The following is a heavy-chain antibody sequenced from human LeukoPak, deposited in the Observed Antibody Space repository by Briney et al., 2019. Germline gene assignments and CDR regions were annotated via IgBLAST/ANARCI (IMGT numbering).Heavy chain of an antibody. Sequence: SETLSLTCTVSGSSISSGGYYWGWIRQPPGKGLEWIGSIYDSGSTYYNPSLKSRVTISVDRSKNQFSLKLSSVTAADTAVYYCASQLWFGEQNWFDPWGQGTLVTVSS. CDR2: IYDSGST. CDR3: ASQLWFGEQNWFDP. CDR1: GSSISSGGYY. J-gene: IGHJ5*02. V-gene: IGHV4-39*07. D-gene: IGHD3-10*01.